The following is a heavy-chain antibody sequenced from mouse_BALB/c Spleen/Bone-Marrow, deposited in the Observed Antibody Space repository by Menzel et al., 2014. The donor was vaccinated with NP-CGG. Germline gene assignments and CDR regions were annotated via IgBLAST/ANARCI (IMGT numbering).Heavy chain of an antibody. CDR3: TRSETGPFAY. J-gene: IGHJ3*01. Sequence: QVQLQQSGAELVRPGASVTLSCKASGYTFTDYEMHWVKQTPVHGLEWIGAIDPETGGTAYNQKFKGKATLTADKSSSTAYMELRSLTSEDSAVYYCTRSETGPFAYWGQGTLGTVSA. CDR2: IDPETGGT. CDR1: GYTFTDYE. D-gene: IGHD4-1*01. V-gene: IGHV1-15*01.